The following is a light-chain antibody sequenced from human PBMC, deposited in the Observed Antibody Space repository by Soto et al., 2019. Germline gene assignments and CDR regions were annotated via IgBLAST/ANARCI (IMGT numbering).Light chain of an antibody. Sequence: QSVLTQPPSASGSPGQSVTISCTGVSSDLGGYYYVSWYQQHPGKAPKLMIYEVSKRASGVPDRFSGSKSGNPASLTVSGLQAEDEADYYCSSYAGFFRVFGRGTQRTVL. J-gene: IGLJ3*02. CDR3: SSYAGFFRV. CDR2: EVS. V-gene: IGLV2-8*01. CDR1: SSDLGGYYY.